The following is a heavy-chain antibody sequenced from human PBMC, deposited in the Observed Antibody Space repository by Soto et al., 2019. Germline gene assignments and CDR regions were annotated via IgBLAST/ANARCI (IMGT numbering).Heavy chain of an antibody. CDR3: AKDRECERNNHWPQGS. V-gene: IGHV3-30*18. Sequence: PGGSLRLSCAGSGFRFSGYGMHWVRQAPGKGLEWLAAISGDGSKKYFGDSVKGRFTISRDNSKNTLDLQINSLRAEDTAVYYCAKDRECERNNHWPQGSWGQGTPVTVSS. CDR2: ISGDGSKK. D-gene: IGHD3-10*01. J-gene: IGHJ5*02. CDR1: GFRFSGYG.